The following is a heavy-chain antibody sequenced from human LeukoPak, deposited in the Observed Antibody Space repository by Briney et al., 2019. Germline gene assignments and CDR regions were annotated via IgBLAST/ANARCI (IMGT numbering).Heavy chain of an antibody. CDR2: TNPNSGGT. D-gene: IGHD4/OR15-4a*01. Sequence: ASVKVSCKASGYTFTGYYMHWVRQAPGQGLEWMGWTNPNSGGTNYAQKFQGRVTMTRDTSISTAYMELRSLRSDDTAVYYCARSDSGYPNAFDIWGQGTMVTVSS. CDR3: ARSDSGYPNAFDI. J-gene: IGHJ3*02. CDR1: GYTFTGYY. V-gene: IGHV1-2*02.